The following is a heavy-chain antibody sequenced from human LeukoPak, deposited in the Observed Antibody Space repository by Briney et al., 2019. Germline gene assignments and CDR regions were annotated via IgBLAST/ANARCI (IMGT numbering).Heavy chain of an antibody. J-gene: IGHJ6*03. D-gene: IGHD3-3*01. CDR1: GGSISSHY. CDR2: IYYSGST. Sequence: SETLSLTCTVSGGSISSHYWSWIRQPPGKGLEWIGNIYYSGSTNYNPSLKSRVTISVDTSKNQFSLKLSSVTAADTAVYYCARGRGDFWSGYLGYYYYYMDVWGKGTTVTVSS. CDR3: ARGRGDFWSGYLGYYYYYMDV. V-gene: IGHV4-59*11.